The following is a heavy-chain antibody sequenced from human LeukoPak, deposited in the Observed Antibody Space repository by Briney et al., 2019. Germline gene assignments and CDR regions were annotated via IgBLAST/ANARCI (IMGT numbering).Heavy chain of an antibody. V-gene: IGHV3-30*02. D-gene: IGHD3-22*01. CDR1: GFTFSSYG. CDR3: ARESESYDSSGSTFAY. CDR2: IRYDGSNR. J-gene: IGHJ4*02. Sequence: GGSLRLSCAASGFTFSSYGMHRVRQAPGKGLEWVTFIRYDGSNRYYADSVKGRFTISRDNSKNTLYLQMNSLRAEDTAVYYCARESESYDSSGSTFAYWGQGTLVTVSS.